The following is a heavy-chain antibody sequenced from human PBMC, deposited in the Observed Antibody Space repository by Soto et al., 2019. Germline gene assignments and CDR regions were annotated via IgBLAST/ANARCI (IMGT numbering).Heavy chain of an antibody. J-gene: IGHJ6*02. V-gene: IGHV3-48*03. Sequence: EVQLVESGGGLVQPGGSLRLSCAASGFTFSSYEMNWVRQAPGKGLEWVSYISSSGSTIYYADSVKGRFTISRDNAKNSLYLQMNSLRAEDTDVYYCARIPYYYGMDVWGQGTTVTVSS. CDR1: GFTFSSYE. CDR3: ARIPYYYGMDV. CDR2: ISSSGSTI. D-gene: IGHD2-2*02.